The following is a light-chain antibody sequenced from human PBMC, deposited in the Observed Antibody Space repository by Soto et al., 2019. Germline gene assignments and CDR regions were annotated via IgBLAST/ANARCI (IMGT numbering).Light chain of an antibody. CDR2: DAS. CDR1: QSVSRN. V-gene: IGKV3-11*01. Sequence: EIVITHSPATLSFSPVERATLSCRASQSVSRNLAWYQQKPGQAPRLLIYDASDRATGIPARFSGSGSGTDFTLTISSLEPEDFAVYYCQQRSNWPPSITFGQGTRLEIK. J-gene: IGKJ5*01. CDR3: QQRSNWPPSIT.